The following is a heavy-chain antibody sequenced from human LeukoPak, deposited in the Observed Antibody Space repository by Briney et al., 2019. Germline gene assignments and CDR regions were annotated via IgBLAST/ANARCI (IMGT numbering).Heavy chain of an antibody. CDR1: GFTFSSYA. CDR3: ATAYCSGGSCHPYYFDF. CDR2: IYSGGST. J-gene: IGHJ4*02. Sequence: PGGSLRLSCAASGFTFSSYAMSWVRQAPGKGLEWVSVIYSGGSTYYADSVKGRFTISRDNSENTLYLHLNSLRAEDAALYYCATAYCSGGSCHPYYFDFWGQGTPVSVSS. D-gene: IGHD2-15*01. V-gene: IGHV3-53*01.